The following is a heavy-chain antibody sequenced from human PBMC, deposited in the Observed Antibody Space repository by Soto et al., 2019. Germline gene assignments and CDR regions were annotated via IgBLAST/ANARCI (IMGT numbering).Heavy chain of an antibody. CDR2: ISYDGSNK. V-gene: IGHV3-30*18. Sequence: QVQLVESGGGVVQPGRSLRLSCAASGFTFSSYGMHWVRQAPGKGLEWVAVISYDGSNKYYADSVKGRLTISRDNSENTXXLQMNSLRAEDTAVYYCAKDWDIVVVTAIRYGMDVWGQGTTVTVSS. CDR3: AKDWDIVVVTAIRYGMDV. D-gene: IGHD2-21*02. CDR1: GFTFSSYG. J-gene: IGHJ6*02.